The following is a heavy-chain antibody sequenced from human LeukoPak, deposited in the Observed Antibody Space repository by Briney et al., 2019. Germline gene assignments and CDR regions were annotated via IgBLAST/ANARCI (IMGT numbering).Heavy chain of an antibody. CDR3: AKEYYYGSGSYYNLPADY. CDR2: ISGSGGST. J-gene: IGHJ4*02. D-gene: IGHD3-10*01. V-gene: IGHV3-23*01. Sequence: PGGSLRLSCAASGFTFSSYAMSWVRQAPGKGLEWVSAISGSGGSTYYADSVKGRFTISRDNSKNTLYLQMNSLRAEDTAVYYCAKEYYYGSGSYYNLPADYWGQGTLVTVSS. CDR1: GFTFSSYA.